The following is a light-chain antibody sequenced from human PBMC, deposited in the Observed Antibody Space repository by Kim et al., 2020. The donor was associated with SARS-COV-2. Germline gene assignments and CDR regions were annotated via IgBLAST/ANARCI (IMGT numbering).Light chain of an antibody. J-gene: IGKJ5*01. CDR1: QSVSSS. CDR2: GAS. V-gene: IGKV3-15*01. Sequence: PGEIATLSCRASQSVSSSLAWYQQKPGQAPRLLIYGASTRATGIPARFSGSGSGTDFTLTISTLQSEDFAVYYCQQYNDWPPSITFGQGTRLEIK. CDR3: QQYNDWPPSIT.